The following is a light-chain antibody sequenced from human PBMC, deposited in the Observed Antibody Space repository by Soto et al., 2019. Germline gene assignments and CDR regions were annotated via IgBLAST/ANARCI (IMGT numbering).Light chain of an antibody. J-gene: IGKJ2*01. CDR2: GAS. V-gene: IGKV3-15*01. CDR3: QQYHNWPPQYT. Sequence: EIVMTQSPASLSVSPGDGATLSCRASHSVASNVAWYQQKPGQGPRLLIHGASTRAAGVPARFSGSGSATDFTLTISSLQSEDFAVYYCQQYHNWPPQYTFGQGTKLQIK. CDR1: HSVASN.